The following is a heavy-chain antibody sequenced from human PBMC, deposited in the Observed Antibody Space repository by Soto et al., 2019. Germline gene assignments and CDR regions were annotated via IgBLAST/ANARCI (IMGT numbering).Heavy chain of an antibody. D-gene: IGHD4-17*01. CDR1: GFIFGSYG. J-gene: IGHJ1*01. V-gene: IGHV3-33*01. CDR3: ARESYGDGPGYFQH. CDR2: IWYDGSGK. Sequence: QVQLVESGGGVVQPGRSLRLSCAASGFIFGSYGMQWVRQAPDKGLEWVAVIWYDGSGKYYTDSVKGRFTISRDNSRNTLYLQMNSLRAEDTAVYYCARESYGDGPGYFQHWGQGTLVTVSS.